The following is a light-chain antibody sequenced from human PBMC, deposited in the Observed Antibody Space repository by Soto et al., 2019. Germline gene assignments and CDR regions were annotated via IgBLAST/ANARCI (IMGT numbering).Light chain of an antibody. Sequence: EIVLTQSPGTLSLSPGERATLSCRASQSVSSSYLAWYQQKPGQAPRLLIYGASSRATGIPARFSGSGSGTDFTLTISRLEPEDSGVYYCQQYNNWPPLTFGQGTRLEI. CDR2: GAS. CDR3: QQYNNWPPLT. J-gene: IGKJ5*01. CDR1: QSVSSSY. V-gene: IGKV3-20*01.